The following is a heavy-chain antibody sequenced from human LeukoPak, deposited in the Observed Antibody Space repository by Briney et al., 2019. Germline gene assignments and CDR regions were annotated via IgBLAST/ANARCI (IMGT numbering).Heavy chain of an antibody. CDR2: IIPIFGTA. V-gene: IGHV1-69*13. D-gene: IGHD3-22*01. CDR1: GGTFSSYA. CDR3: AREGYYDLAAWFDP. Sequence: SVKVSCKASGGTFSSYAISWVRQAPGQGLEWMGGIIPIFGTANYAQKFQGRVTITADESTSTAYMELSSLRSEDTAVYYCAREGYYDLAAWFDPWGQGTLVTVSS. J-gene: IGHJ5*02.